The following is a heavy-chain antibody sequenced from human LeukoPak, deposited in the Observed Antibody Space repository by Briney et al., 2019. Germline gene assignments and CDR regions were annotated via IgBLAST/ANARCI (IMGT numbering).Heavy chain of an antibody. J-gene: IGHJ4*02. CDR2: IRYDGSNK. CDR3: VRETTYYGDYGH. D-gene: IGHD4-17*01. V-gene: IGHV3-30*02. Sequence: PGGSLRLSCAASGFTFSNYNMHWVRQAPGKGLEWVAFIRYDGSNKYYADSVKGRFTISRDNSKNTLYLQMNSLRAEDTAVYYCVRETTYYGDYGHWGQGTLVTVSS. CDR1: GFTFSNYN.